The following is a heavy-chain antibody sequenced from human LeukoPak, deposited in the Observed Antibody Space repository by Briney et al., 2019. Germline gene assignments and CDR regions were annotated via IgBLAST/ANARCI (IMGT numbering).Heavy chain of an antibody. Sequence: GGSLRLSCAASEFTFSNCAMSWVRQAPGKGLEWVSAISGSGDNTYYVDSVKGRFTISRDNSKNTVYLQMNSLRDEDTAVYYCAKVSGYSYGRLDYWGQGTLVTVSS. V-gene: IGHV3-23*01. CDR1: EFTFSNCA. D-gene: IGHD5-18*01. CDR3: AKVSGYSYGRLDY. CDR2: ISGSGDNT. J-gene: IGHJ4*02.